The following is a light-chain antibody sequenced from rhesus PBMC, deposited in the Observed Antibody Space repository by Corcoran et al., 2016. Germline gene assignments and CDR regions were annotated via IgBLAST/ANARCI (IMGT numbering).Light chain of an antibody. CDR3: LQDIQLPLT. CDR2: LGS. CDR1: QSLLHSNGDTY. Sequence: DIVMTQTPLSLPVTPGEPASISCRSSQSLLHSNGDTYLFWYLQKPGHSPPLLIYLGSNRASGVPDRFSGIGSGTDFALKISRVDAEDVGVYYCLQDIQLPLTFGGGTKVELK. V-gene: IGKV2-78*01. J-gene: IGKJ4*01.